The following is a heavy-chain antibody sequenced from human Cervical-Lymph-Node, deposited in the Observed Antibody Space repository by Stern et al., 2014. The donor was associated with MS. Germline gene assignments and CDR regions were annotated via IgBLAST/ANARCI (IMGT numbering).Heavy chain of an antibody. CDR1: GYSFTSYG. CDR2: ISGYNGKT. Sequence: QVQLVESGAEVKKPGASVKVSCKTSGYSFTSYGITWVGQAPGQGLEWMGWISGYNGKTSYVEKIQGRVTLTTETSTATAYLELRGLTSDDTAVYYCARDRGITTTGDWFDPWGQGTLVTVSS. J-gene: IGHJ5*02. D-gene: IGHD1-1*01. CDR3: ARDRGITTTGDWFDP. V-gene: IGHV1-18*01.